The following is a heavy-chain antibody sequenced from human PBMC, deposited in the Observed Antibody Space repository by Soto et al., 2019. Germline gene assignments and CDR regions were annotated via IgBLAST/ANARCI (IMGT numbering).Heavy chain of an antibody. J-gene: IGHJ4*02. V-gene: IGHV4-30-4*02. CDR3: ARSDGRY. CDR2: ISYSGST. Sequence: PSETLSLTCTVSGGSISSGDYYWSWIRQPPGKGLEWIAFISYSGSTYYNPSLQSRVAMSVDTSKNQFSLKLSSVTAADTAVYYCARSDGRYWGQGTLVTVSS. CDR1: GGSISSGDYY.